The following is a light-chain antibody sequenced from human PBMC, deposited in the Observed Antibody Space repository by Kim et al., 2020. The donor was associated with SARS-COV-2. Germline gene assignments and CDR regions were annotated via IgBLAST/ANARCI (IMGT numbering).Light chain of an antibody. V-gene: IGKV3-11*01. CDR2: DAS. Sequence: EIVLTQSPATLSLFPGERATLSCRASQSVDRYLAWYQQKPGQAPRLLIYDASNRATGIPARFSGSGSGTDFTLTISSLEPEDFAVYYCQQRNNWPPVTVGQGTRLEFK. CDR1: QSVDRY. J-gene: IGKJ5*01. CDR3: QQRNNWPPVT.